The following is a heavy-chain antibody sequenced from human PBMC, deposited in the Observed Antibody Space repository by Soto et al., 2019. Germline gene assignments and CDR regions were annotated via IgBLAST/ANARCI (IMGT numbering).Heavy chain of an antibody. CDR2: ISAYNGDT. V-gene: IGHV1-18*04. Sequence: ASVKVSCKASGYPFSTYGISWVRQAPGRGLEWMGWISAYNGDTKDAQKFQDRVTVTTDAFTSTAYLELRSLTSDDTAVYYCARDREAARPGWFDPWGQGTLVTVSS. CDR1: GYPFSTYG. D-gene: IGHD6-6*01. J-gene: IGHJ5*02. CDR3: ARDREAARPGWFDP.